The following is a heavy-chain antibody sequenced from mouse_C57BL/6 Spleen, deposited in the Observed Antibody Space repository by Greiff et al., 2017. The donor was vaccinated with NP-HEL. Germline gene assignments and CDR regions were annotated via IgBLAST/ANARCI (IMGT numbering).Heavy chain of an antibody. CDR1: GFTFSDYG. CDR3: ARLYSWYYFDY. D-gene: IGHD2-1*01. CDR2: ITGGSSTT. Sequence: GGLVKPGGSLKLSCAASGFTFSDYGMHWVRQAPEKGLEWVAYITGGSSTTYYADQVKGRFTISRDNAKNTLFLQMTSLRSEDTAMYYCARLYSWYYFDYWGQGTTLTVSS. V-gene: IGHV5-17*01. J-gene: IGHJ2*01.